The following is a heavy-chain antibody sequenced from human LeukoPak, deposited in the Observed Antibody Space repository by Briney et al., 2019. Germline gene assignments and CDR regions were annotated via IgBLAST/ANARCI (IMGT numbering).Heavy chain of an antibody. CDR1: GGSFSGYY. CDR2: INHSGST. D-gene: IGHD5-12*01. CDR3: ARGGKDSGYDRDLDY. Sequence: SETLSLTCAVYGGSFSGYYWSWIRQPPGKGLEWIGEINHSGSTNYNPSLKSRVTISVDTSKNQFSLKLSSVTAADTAVYYCARGGKDSGYDRDLDYWGQGTLVTVSS. V-gene: IGHV4-34*01. J-gene: IGHJ4*02.